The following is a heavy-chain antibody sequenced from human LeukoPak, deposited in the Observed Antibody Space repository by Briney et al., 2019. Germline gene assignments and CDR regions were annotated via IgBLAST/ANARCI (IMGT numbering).Heavy chain of an antibody. V-gene: IGHV4-59*01. CDR3: ARTFAVRGVIDTFDY. D-gene: IGHD3-10*01. CDR1: GGPISSYY. Sequence: SETLSLTCTVSGGPISSYYWSWIRQPPGKGLEWIGYIYYSGSTNYNPSLKSRVTISVDTSKNQFSLKLSSVTAADTAVYYCARTFAVRGVIDTFDYWGQGTLVTVSS. J-gene: IGHJ4*02. CDR2: IYYSGST.